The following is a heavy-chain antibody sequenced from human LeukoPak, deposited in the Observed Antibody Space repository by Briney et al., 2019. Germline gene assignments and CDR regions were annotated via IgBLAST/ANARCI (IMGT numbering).Heavy chain of an antibody. V-gene: IGHV4-30-4*08. J-gene: IGHJ4*02. D-gene: IGHD6-13*01. CDR3: ASTVAGMRH. Sequence: PSETLSLTCAVYDGSLSGYYWSWIRQPPGKGLEWIGYIYYSGSTYYNPSLKSRVTISVDTSKNQFSLKLSSVTAADTAVYYCASTVAGMRHWGQGTLVTVSS. CDR1: DGSLSGYY. CDR2: IYYSGST.